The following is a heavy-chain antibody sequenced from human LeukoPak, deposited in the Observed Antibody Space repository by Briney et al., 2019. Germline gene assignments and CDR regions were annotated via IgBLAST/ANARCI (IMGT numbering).Heavy chain of an antibody. J-gene: IGHJ1*01. CDR1: GYTFTGYY. CDR2: INPNSGGT. D-gene: IGHD2-8*01. V-gene: IGHV1-2*02. CDR3: ARGMAVNGLEYFQH. Sequence: ASVKVSCKASGYTFTGYYMHWVRQAPGQGLEWMGWINPNSGGTNYAQKFQGRVTMTRDTSISTAYMELSRLRSDDTAVYYCARGMAVNGLEYFQHRGQGTLVTVSS.